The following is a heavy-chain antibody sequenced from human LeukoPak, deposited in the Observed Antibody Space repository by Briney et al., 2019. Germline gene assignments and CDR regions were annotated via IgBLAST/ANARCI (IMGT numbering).Heavy chain of an antibody. CDR3: AKDRGTTGTTSDYFDY. V-gene: IGHV3-66*03. J-gene: IGHJ4*02. Sequence: GGSLRLSCTVSGFTVSSNSMSWVRQAPGKGLEWVSFIYSDNTHYSDSVKGRFTISRDNSKNTVYLQMNSLRAEDTAVYYCAKDRGTTGTTSDYFDYWGQGTLVTVSS. CDR2: IYSDNT. D-gene: IGHD1-1*01. CDR1: GFTVSSNS.